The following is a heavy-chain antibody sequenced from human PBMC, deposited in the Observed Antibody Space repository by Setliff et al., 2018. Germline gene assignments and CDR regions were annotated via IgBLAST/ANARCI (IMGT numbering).Heavy chain of an antibody. V-gene: IGHV1-18*01. CDR1: GYTFYDHG. CDR3: SRLVRFCTRTACQRLSGGEF. D-gene: IGHD2-8*01. Sequence: ASVKVSCKTSGYTFYDHGIAWVRQAPGQGLEWMGWISPHTGNTYYTPKLHGRVTLTTDTSARTAYMELRSLSSDDTAVYYCSRLVRFCTRTACQRLSGGEFWGQGTLGTVSS. CDR2: ISPHTGNT. J-gene: IGHJ4*02.